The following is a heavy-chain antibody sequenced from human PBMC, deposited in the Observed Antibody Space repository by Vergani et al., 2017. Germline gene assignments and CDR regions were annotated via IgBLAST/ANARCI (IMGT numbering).Heavy chain of an antibody. Sequence: EVQLLESGGGLVQPGGSLRLSCAASGFTFSSYAMSWVRQAPGKGLEWVSAISGSGGSTYYADSVKGRFTISRDNSKNTLYLQMNSLRAEDTAVYYCAKDPARIYCSGGSCQYSWWYFDLWGLGTLVTVSS. V-gene: IGHV3-23*01. J-gene: IGHJ2*01. CDR2: ISGSGGST. CDR1: GFTFSSYA. CDR3: AKDPARIYCSGGSCQYSWWYFDL. D-gene: IGHD2-15*01.